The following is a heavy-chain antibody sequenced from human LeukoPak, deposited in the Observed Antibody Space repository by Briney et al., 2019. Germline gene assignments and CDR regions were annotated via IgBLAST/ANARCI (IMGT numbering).Heavy chain of an antibody. D-gene: IGHD6-19*01. J-gene: IGHJ1*01. CDR3: ARRIAVAGTRYFQH. CDR1: GFTFSSYS. Sequence: GGSLRLSCAASGFTFSSYSMNWVHQAPGKGLEWVSSISSSSSYIYYADSVKGRFTISRDNAKNSLYLQMNSLRAEDTAVYYCARRIAVAGTRYFQHWGQGTLVTVSS. V-gene: IGHV3-21*01. CDR2: ISSSSSYI.